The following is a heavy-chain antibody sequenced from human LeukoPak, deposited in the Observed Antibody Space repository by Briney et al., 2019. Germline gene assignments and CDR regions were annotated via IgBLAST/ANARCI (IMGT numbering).Heavy chain of an antibody. CDR3: ARDERLLSFLK. CDR1: GFPFSSYG. CDR2: ISNDGSNK. J-gene: IGHJ4*02. Sequence: GGSLRLSCAASGFPFSSYGMHWVRQAPGKGLEWVAAISNDGSNKFYADSVKGRFALSRDNPTSTVILQMNSLRAEDTAIYYCARDERLLSFLKWGQGTLVTVSS. V-gene: IGHV3-30*03. D-gene: IGHD3-3*01.